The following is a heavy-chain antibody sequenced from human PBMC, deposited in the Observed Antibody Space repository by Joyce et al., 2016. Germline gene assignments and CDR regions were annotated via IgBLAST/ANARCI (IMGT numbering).Heavy chain of an antibody. J-gene: IGHJ6*03. CDR1: GGSISTYY. D-gene: IGHD2-15*01. V-gene: IGHV4-59*01. CDR3: TTARGCTGGSCYSNFYYYYMDV. Sequence: QVQLQESGPGLVRSSETLSLTCTVSGGSISTYYWSWIRQPPGKGLEWIGYIHYSRSTNYNPSLKSRVTISIATSKNQFSLKLNSVTAADTAVYYCTTARGCTGGSCYSNFYYYYMDVWGKGTTVTVSS. CDR2: IHYSRST.